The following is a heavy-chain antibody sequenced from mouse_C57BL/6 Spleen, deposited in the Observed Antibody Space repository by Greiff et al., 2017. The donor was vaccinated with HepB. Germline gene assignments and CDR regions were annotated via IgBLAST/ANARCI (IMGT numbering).Heavy chain of an antibody. CDR3: ARPRVVANPFAY. CDR1: GYTFTSYW. J-gene: IGHJ3*01. CDR2: IDPSDSYT. D-gene: IGHD1-1*01. V-gene: IGHV1-50*01. Sequence: VQLQQPGAELVKPGASVKLSCKASGYTFTSYWMQWVKQRPGQGLEWIGEIDPSDSYTNYNQKFKGKATLTVDTSSSTAYMQLSSLTSEDSAVYYCARPRVVANPFAYWGQGTLVTVSA.